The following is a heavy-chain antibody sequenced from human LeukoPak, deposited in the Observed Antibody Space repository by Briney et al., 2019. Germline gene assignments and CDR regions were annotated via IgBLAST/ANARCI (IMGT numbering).Heavy chain of an antibody. CDR2: INPNSGGT. V-gene: IGHV1-2*02. CDR3: ARDRRVPTAIDY. CDR1: GYTFTGYY. J-gene: IGHJ4*02. Sequence: ASVKVSCKASGYTFTGYYMHWVRQAPGRGLEWVGWINPNSGGTNYAQKFQGRVTMTRDTSISTAYMELSRLRSDDTAVYYCARDRRVPTAIDYWGQGTLVTVSS. D-gene: IGHD2-21*02.